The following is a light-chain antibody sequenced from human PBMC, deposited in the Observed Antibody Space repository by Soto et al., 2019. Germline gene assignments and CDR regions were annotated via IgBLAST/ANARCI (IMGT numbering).Light chain of an antibody. V-gene: IGKV3-11*01. CDR1: QSVGTY. J-gene: IGKJ5*01. CDR3: QQRSNWPPIT. CDR2: DAS. Sequence: IVMTQSPATLSVSPGERATLSCRASQSVGTYLAWYQQKPGQAPRLLIYDASNRAAGVPVRFSGSGSGTDFTLTISSVEPDDFAVYYCQQRSNWPPITFGQGTRLEIK.